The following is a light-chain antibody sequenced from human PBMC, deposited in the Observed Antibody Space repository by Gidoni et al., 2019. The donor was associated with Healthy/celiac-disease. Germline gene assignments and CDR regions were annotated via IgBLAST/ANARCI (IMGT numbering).Light chain of an antibody. CDR1: QGISNY. Sequence: DIQMTQSPSSLSASVGDRVTITCRASQGISNYLAWYQQKPGKVPKLLSYAASTVQSGVPSRFSGSGSGKDFTLTISSLQPEDVATYYCQKYNSAPQTFGQGTKVEIK. J-gene: IGKJ1*01. CDR3: QKYNSAPQT. V-gene: IGKV1-27*01. CDR2: AAS.